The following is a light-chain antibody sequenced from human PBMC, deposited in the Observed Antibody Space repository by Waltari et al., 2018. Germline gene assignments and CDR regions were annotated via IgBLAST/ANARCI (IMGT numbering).Light chain of an antibody. Sequence: QSALTQPASVSGSPGQSITISCPGTSSDLGGYNSVSWYQQRPGKPPKLIIYEANNRPSGVSNRLSGSKSGHTASLTISGLQPEDEADYYCSSYRTTNTWVFGGGTKLTVL. CDR1: SSDLGGYNS. CDR3: SSYRTTNTWV. V-gene: IGLV2-14*01. CDR2: EAN. J-gene: IGLJ3*02.